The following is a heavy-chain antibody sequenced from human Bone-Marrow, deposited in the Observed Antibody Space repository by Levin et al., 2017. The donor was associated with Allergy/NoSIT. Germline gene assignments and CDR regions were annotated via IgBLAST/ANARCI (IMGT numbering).Heavy chain of an antibody. CDR1: GGSFSGYY. CDR3: AQHPPIAARPNYYYYYGMDV. Sequence: PSETLSLTCAVYGGSFSGYYWSWIRQPPGKGLEWIGEINHSGSTNYNPSLKSRVTISVDTSKNQFSLKLSSVTAADTAVYYCAQHPPIAARPNYYYYYGMDVWGQGTTVTVSS. V-gene: IGHV4-34*01. J-gene: IGHJ6*02. D-gene: IGHD6-6*01. CDR2: INHSGST.